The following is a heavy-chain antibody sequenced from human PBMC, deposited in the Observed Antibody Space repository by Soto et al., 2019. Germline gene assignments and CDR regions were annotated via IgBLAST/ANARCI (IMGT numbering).Heavy chain of an antibody. D-gene: IGHD6-19*01. CDR1: GFTFSNFW. J-gene: IGHJ4*02. V-gene: IGHV3-74*01. CDR3: GKERRGRGWFVCNY. Sequence: GGSLRLSCAASGFTFSNFWMHWVRQAPGKGVEWVSRIKSDGTRTDYADSVRGRFTISRDNAENTLYLQMNSLRADDTAVYYCGKERRGRGWFVCNYWGQGIVVTVSS. CDR2: IKSDGTRT.